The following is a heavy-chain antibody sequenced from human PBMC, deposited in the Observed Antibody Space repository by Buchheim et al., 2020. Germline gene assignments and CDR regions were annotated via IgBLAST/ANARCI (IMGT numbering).Heavy chain of an antibody. CDR3: ARERYYYGSGSYYPYYYYGMDV. J-gene: IGHJ6*02. Sequence: QVQLQQWGAGLLKPSETLSLTCAVYGGSFSGYYWSWIRQPPGKGLEWIGEINHSGSTNYNPSLNSRVTISVDTAKNQFSLKLSSVTAADTAVYYWARERYYYGSGSYYPYYYYGMDVWGQGTT. V-gene: IGHV4-34*01. CDR2: INHSGST. CDR1: GGSFSGYY. D-gene: IGHD3-10*01.